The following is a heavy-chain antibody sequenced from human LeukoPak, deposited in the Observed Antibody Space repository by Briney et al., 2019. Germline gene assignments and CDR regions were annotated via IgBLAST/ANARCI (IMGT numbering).Heavy chain of an antibody. V-gene: IGHV1-2*02. J-gene: IGHJ4*02. CDR2: INPNSGGS. CDR1: GYTFTGYY. CDR3: AAYDILSGSVY. D-gene: IGHD3-9*01. Sequence: GASVKVSCKASGYTFTGYYIHWVRQAPGQGLEWMGWINPNSGGSNYAQKFQGRVTMTRDTSISTAYMELSRLRSDDTAVYYCAAYDILSGSVYWGQGSLVTVSS.